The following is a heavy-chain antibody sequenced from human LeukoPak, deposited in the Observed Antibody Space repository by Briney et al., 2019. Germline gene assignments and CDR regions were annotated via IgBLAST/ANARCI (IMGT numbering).Heavy chain of an antibody. D-gene: IGHD2-2*01. J-gene: IGHJ4*02. Sequence: SETLSLTCTVSGGSISSYYWTWIRQPPGKGLEWIGYIYYSGSTNYNPSLKSRVTISVDTYKNQFSLKLTSVTAADTAVYYCARDRVPEGFDYWGQGTLVTVSS. CDR1: GGSISSYY. CDR3: ARDRVPEGFDY. CDR2: IYYSGST. V-gene: IGHV4-59*01.